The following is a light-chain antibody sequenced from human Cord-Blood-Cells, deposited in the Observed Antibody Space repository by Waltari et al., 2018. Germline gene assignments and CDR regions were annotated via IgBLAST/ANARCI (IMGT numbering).Light chain of an antibody. CDR3: QQYGSSQIT. CDR2: GXS. J-gene: IGKJ5*01. CDR1: QSVSSSY. Sequence: EIVLTQSPGTLSLSPGERATLSCRASQSVSSSYLAWYQQKPGPAPRPLIYGXSSXXXXXXXRFSGSGSGTDFTLTISRLEPEDFAVYYCQQYGSSQITFGQGTRLEIK. V-gene: IGKV3-20*01.